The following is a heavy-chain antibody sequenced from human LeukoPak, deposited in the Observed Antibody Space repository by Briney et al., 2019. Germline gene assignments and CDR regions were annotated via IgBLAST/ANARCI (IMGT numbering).Heavy chain of an antibody. V-gene: IGHV4-39*07. CDR2: IYYSEGT. CDR1: GASISSRSYY. CDR3: SRITTSRFNFYDSRGYMDL. J-gene: IGHJ6*03. Sequence: PSETLSLTCTVSGASISSRSYYWGWIRQPPGKGLEWIGSIYYSEGTYYNPSLKSRVSISVDTSKNQFSLKLSSVTAADTAVYYCSRITTSRFNFYDSRGYMDLWGKGTTVTVSS. D-gene: IGHD3-22*01.